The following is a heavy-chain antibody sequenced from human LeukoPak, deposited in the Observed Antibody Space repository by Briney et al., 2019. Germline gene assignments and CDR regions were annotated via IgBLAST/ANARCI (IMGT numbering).Heavy chain of an antibody. Sequence: PSETLALTCTVSGGSISSSSYSWGWIRQPPGKGLEWIGSIYYSGSTYYNPSLKSRVTISVDTSKNQFSLKLSSVTAADTAVYYCARHVTIFGVVTTNWFDPWGQGTLVTVSS. D-gene: IGHD3-3*01. CDR3: ARHVTIFGVVTTNWFDP. CDR2: IYYSGST. J-gene: IGHJ5*02. CDR1: GGSISSSSYS. V-gene: IGHV4-39*01.